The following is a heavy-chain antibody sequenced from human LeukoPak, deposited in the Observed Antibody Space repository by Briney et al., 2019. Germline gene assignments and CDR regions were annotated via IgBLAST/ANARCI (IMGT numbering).Heavy chain of an antibody. V-gene: IGHV1-2*02. CDR3: ARVGENDFWSGYYSYYFDY. Sequence: GASAKVSCKASGYTFTGYYMHWVRQAPGQGLEWMGWINPNSGGTNYAQKFQGRVTMTRDTSISTAYMELSRLRSDDTAVYYCARVGENDFWSGYYSYYFDYWGQGTLVTVSS. D-gene: IGHD3-3*01. J-gene: IGHJ4*02. CDR2: INPNSGGT. CDR1: GYTFTGYY.